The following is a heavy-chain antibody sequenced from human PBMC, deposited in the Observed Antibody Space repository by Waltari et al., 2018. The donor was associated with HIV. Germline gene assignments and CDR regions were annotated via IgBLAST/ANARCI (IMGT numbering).Heavy chain of an antibody. Sequence: QVQLVESGGGVVQPGRSLRLSCAASGFTFSGYGMHWVRQAPGKGLEWVAVIWYDGSTKYYADSVKGRFTISRDNSKNTLYLQMNSLRAEDTAVYYCARDMEPAAGSPDLWGQGTLVSVSS. CDR3: ARDMEPAAGSPDL. CDR1: GFTFSGYG. D-gene: IGHD6-13*01. J-gene: IGHJ5*02. V-gene: IGHV3-33*01. CDR2: IWYDGSTK.